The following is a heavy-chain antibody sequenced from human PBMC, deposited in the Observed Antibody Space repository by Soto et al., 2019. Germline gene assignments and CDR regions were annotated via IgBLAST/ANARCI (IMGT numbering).Heavy chain of an antibody. V-gene: IGHV3-11*01. CDR2: ISSTGRTI. CDR3: ARSYSRGWEFDY. Sequence: GGSLRLSCGASGFTFSNYYMSWIRQAPGKGLEWVSYISSTGRTIYYADSVKGRFTVSRDNAQNSLSLKLNSLRVEDTAVYYCARSYSRGWEFDYWGQGTQVTVS. CDR1: GFTFSNYY. D-gene: IGHD6-19*01. J-gene: IGHJ4*02.